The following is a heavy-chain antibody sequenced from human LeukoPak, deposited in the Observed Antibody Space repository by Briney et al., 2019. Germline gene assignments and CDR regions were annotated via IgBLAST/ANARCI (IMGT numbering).Heavy chain of an antibody. D-gene: IGHD3-22*01. V-gene: IGHV3-30*18. Sequence: GGSLRLSCAASGFTFSSYGMHWVRQAPGKGLEWVAVISYDGSNKYYADSVKGRFTISRDNSKNTLYLQMNSLRAEDTAVYYCAKDRGRLLAPVDKWGQGTLVTVSS. CDR1: GFTFSSYG. CDR2: ISYDGSNK. CDR3: AKDRGRLLAPVDK. J-gene: IGHJ4*02.